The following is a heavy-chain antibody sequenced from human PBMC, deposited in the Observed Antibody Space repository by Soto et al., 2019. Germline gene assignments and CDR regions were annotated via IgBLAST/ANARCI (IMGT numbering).Heavy chain of an antibody. CDR3: AKEMGPKTYYYDSSGSRAFDI. V-gene: IGHV4-4*02. CDR2: IKHTGDA. CDR1: GDSIKTETW. J-gene: IGHJ3*02. D-gene: IGHD3-22*01. Sequence: SETLSLTCAVSGDSIKTETWWSWLRQLPGTGLEWIGEIKHTGDANANPALRSRVSISRDNAKNSLYLQMNSLRAEDTALYYCAKEMGPKTYYYDSSGSRAFDIWGQGTMVTVSS.